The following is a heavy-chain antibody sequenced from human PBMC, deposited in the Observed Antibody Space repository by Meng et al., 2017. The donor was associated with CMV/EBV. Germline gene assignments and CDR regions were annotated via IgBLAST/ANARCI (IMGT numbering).Heavy chain of an antibody. CDR3: ASPITIFGVVPRDDAFDF. CDR2: IIPILGIA. CDR1: GGTFSSYA. D-gene: IGHD3-3*01. Sequence: SVQVSCKASGGTFSSYAISWVRQAPGQGLEWMGGIIPILGIANYAQKFQGRVTITADKSTSTAYMELSSLRSEDTAVYYCASPITIFGVVPRDDAFDFWGQGTMVTVSS. J-gene: IGHJ3*01. V-gene: IGHV1-69*10.